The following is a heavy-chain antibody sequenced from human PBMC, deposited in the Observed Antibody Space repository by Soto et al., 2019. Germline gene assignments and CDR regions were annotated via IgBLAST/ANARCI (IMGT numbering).Heavy chain of an antibody. D-gene: IGHD6-6*01. V-gene: IGHV4-39*01. Sequence: SETLSHTCTVSGGSISSSSYYWGWIRQPPGKGLECIGSIYYDGNTYYNPSLKSRVIISVDMSKNQFSLKLSSVTAADTAVYYCARSSIAPRLFMYPFDYWGKRTLVTVHS. J-gene: IGHJ4*02. CDR1: GGSISSSSYY. CDR2: IYYDGNT. CDR3: ARSSIAPRLFMYPFDY.